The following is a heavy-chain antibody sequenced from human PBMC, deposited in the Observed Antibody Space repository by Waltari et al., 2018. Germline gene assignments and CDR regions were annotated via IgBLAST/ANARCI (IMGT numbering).Heavy chain of an antibody. D-gene: IGHD3-16*02. J-gene: IGHJ5*02. Sequence: EVQLVQSGAEVKKPGESPRISWKGSGYSFTSYWISWVRQMPGKGLEWMGRIDPSDSYTNYSPSFQGHVTISADKSISTAYLQWSSLKASDTAMYYCARRATSLGELSLFDPWGQGTLVTVSS. CDR2: IDPSDSYT. CDR1: GYSFTSYW. CDR3: ARRATSLGELSLFDP. V-gene: IGHV5-10-1*03.